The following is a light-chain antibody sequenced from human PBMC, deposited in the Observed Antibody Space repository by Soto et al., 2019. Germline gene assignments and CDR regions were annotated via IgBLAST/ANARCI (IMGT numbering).Light chain of an antibody. Sequence: DIQMTQSPSSLSASVGDRVTITCRASQSISSNLNWYQQKPGKAPKLLIYTAASLQSGVPSRFSGSGSGTDFTLTIASLQLEDVATYYCQQSNSLPPTFGQGTKVEIK. CDR2: TAA. J-gene: IGKJ1*01. CDR1: QSISSN. CDR3: QQSNSLPPT. V-gene: IGKV1-39*01.